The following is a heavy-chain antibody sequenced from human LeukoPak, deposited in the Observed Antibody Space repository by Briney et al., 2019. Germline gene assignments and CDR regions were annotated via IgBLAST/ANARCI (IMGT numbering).Heavy chain of an antibody. V-gene: IGHV4-39*01. J-gene: IGHJ4*02. D-gene: IGHD3-10*01. CDR2: IYYSGST. CDR1: GGSISSSSYY. Sequence: SETLSLTCTVSGGSISSSSYYWGWIRQPPGKGLEWIGSIYYSGSTYYNPSLKSRVTISVDTSKNQFSLKLSSVTAADTAVYYCASITMVRGVMFWGQGTPVTVSS. CDR3: ASITMVRGVMF.